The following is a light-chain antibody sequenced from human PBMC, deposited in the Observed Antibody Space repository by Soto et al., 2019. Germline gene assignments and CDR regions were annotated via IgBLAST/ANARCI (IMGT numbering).Light chain of an antibody. Sequence: EIVLTQSPGTLSLSPGERATLSCRASQSVSINLAWYQQKPGQAPRLLIYGASTRATGIPARFSGSGSGTEFTLTISSLQSEDFAVYYCQQYNTWPRTFGQGTKVDIK. V-gene: IGKV3-15*01. CDR3: QQYNTWPRT. CDR2: GAS. J-gene: IGKJ1*01. CDR1: QSVSIN.